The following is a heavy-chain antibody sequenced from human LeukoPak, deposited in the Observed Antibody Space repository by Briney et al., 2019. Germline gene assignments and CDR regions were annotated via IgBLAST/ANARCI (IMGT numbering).Heavy chain of an antibody. V-gene: IGHV4-4*07. CDR1: GGSISSYY. Sequence: SETLSLTCAVSGGSISSYYWSWIRQPAGKGLEWIGRIYTSGSTNYNPSLKSRVTMSVDTSKNQFSLKLSSVTAADTAVYYCARDRGSGGSHLYYMDVWGKGTTVTVSS. CDR3: ARDRGSGGSHLYYMDV. J-gene: IGHJ6*03. CDR2: IYTSGST. D-gene: IGHD2-15*01.